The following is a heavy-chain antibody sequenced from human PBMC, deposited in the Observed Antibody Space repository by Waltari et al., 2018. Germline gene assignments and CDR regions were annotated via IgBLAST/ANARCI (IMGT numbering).Heavy chain of an antibody. CDR1: GFTFNTYK. CDR3: ARETEWGPDY. D-gene: IGHD1-26*01. Sequence: EVHLVESGGGLVQPGGSLRLSCVASGFTFNTYKMHWVRQAPGKGLVSFSLVNVDASRPLYSDSVHRRFTVSRDNASNMLYLLMTSLRADDTALYYCARETEWGPDYWGQGTLVTVSS. V-gene: IGHV3-74*01. J-gene: IGHJ4*02. CDR2: VNVDASRP.